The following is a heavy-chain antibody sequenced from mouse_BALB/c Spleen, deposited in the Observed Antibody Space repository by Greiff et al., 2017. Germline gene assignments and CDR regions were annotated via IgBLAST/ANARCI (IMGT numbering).Heavy chain of an antibody. V-gene: IGHV3-6*02. Sequence: ESGPGLVKPSQSLSLTCSVTGYSITSGYYWNWIRQFPGNKLEWMGYISYDGSNNYNPSLKNRISITRDTSKNQFFLKLNSVTTEDTATYYCAVYDSYGKFAYWGQGTLVTVSA. CDR1: GYSITSGYY. CDR3: AVYDSYGKFAY. J-gene: IGHJ3*01. D-gene: IGHD1-1*01. CDR2: ISYDGSN.